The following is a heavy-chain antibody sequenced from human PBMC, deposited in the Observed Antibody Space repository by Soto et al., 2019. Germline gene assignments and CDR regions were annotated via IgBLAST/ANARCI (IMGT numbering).Heavy chain of an antibody. CDR2: IAPDGINK. CDR3: VKHGGWDPDY. CDR1: GFTFSDYG. V-gene: IGHV3-30*18. D-gene: IGHD6-19*01. J-gene: IGHJ4*02. Sequence: QVQLVESGRGVVQPGGSLRLSCAVSGFTFSDYGMHWVRQAPGKGLEWVAVIAPDGINKYYPDSLRDRFTISRDNSKNTLYLQMSRVRGEDTAGDYCVKHGGWDPDYWGQGTHVTVS.